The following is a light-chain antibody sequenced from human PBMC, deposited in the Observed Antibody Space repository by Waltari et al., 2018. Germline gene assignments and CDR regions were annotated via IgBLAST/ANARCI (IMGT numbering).Light chain of an antibody. J-gene: IGKJ1*01. CDR3: QHYSSSSWT. CDR2: GAS. Sequence: EIVLTQSPGTLSLSPGDRATLSCRASQSVSSTYLAWYQQKPGQAPGLLIYGASSRATGIQDRFSGSGSGTDFTLTISRLEPEDFAVYYCQHYSSSSWTFGQGTKVEIK. V-gene: IGKV3-20*01. CDR1: QSVSSTY.